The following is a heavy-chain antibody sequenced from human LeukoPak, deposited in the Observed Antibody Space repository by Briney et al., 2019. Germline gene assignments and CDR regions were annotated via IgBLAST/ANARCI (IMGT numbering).Heavy chain of an antibody. CDR3: AGSYGFSPRFDY. V-gene: IGHV4-34*01. Sequence: SETLSLTCAVYGGSFSGYYWSWIRQPPGKGLEWIGEINHSGSTNYNPSLKSRVTISVDTSKNQFSLKLSSVTAADTAVYYCAGSYGFSPRFDYWGQGTLVTVSS. CDR1: GGSFSGYY. D-gene: IGHD5-18*01. J-gene: IGHJ4*02. CDR2: INHSGST.